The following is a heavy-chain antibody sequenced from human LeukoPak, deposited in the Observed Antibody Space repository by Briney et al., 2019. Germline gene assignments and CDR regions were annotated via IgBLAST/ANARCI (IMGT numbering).Heavy chain of an antibody. J-gene: IGHJ4*02. CDR1: GGSISSSSYY. CDR3: ARVDLVGATEFDY. CDR2: IYYSGST. V-gene: IGHV4-39*01. D-gene: IGHD1-26*01. Sequence: SETLSLTCTVSGGSISSSSYYWGWIRQPPGKGLEWIGSIYYSGSTHYNPSLKSRVTISVDTSKNQFSLKLSSVTAADTAVYYCARVDLVGATEFDYWGQGTLVTVSS.